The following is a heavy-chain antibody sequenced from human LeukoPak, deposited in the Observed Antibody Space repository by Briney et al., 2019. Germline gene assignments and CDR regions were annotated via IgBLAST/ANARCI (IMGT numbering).Heavy chain of an antibody. Sequence: SETLSLTCTVSGYSISSAYSWGWIRQPPGKGLEWLGGLNHGWNTYYKPPLKSRGPISMDTSKNQFSLRLTSVTAADTAMYYCARLVATTTPYCYYYMDVWGKGTTVTVSS. D-gene: IGHD5-12*01. CDR1: GYSISSAYS. CDR2: LNHGWNT. V-gene: IGHV4-38-2*02. J-gene: IGHJ6*03. CDR3: ARLVATTTPYCYYYMDV.